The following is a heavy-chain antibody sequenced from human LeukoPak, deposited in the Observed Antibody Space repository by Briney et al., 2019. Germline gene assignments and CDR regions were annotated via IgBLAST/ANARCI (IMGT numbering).Heavy chain of an antibody. CDR3: AKELEYSSSSCMDV. D-gene: IGHD6-6*01. V-gene: IGHV3-23*01. Sequence: GGSLRLSCAASGFTFSNYGMNWVRQAPGKGLEWVSRISGTGGTTFYADSVKGRFTISRDNSKNMLYLQMNSLRAEDTAVYYCAKELEYSSSSCMDVWGQGTTVTVSS. CDR1: GFTFSNYG. CDR2: ISGTGGTT. J-gene: IGHJ6*02.